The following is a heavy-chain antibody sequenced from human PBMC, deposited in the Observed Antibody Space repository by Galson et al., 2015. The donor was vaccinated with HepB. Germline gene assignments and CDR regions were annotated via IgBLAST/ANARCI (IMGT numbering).Heavy chain of an antibody. J-gene: IGHJ3*02. CDR3: AGESEGFDI. CDR1: GFAFQTYV. Sequence: SLRLSCAASGFAFQTYVVNWVRQAPGKGLEWVSSITTSSTYRYYANSVKGRFTIYRDNAKNSLYLQMNSLRVEDTATYYCAGESEGFDIWGQGTMVIVSS. V-gene: IGHV3-21*06. CDR2: ITTSSTYR.